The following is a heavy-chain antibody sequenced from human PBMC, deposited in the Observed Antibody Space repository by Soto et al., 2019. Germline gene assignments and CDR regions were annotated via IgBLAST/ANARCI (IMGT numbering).Heavy chain of an antibody. CDR3: ARVKSSGGYCSGGSCYSDY. D-gene: IGHD2-15*01. CDR2: IYYRGST. J-gene: IGHJ4*02. V-gene: IGHV4-31*03. Sequence: QVQLQESGPGLVKPSQTLSLTCTVSGGSISSGGYYWSWLRQHPGKDLEWIGYIYYRGSTYYDPSIQCRVTMTVDTSKNQFYLKLSSVTSADTAVYYCARVKSSGGYCSGGSCYSDYWGQGTLVTVSS. CDR1: GGSISSGGYY.